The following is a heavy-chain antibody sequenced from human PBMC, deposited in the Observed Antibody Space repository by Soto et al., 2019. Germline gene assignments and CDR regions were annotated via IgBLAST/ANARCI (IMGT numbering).Heavy chain of an antibody. CDR1: GFTFSNYA. J-gene: IGHJ6*02. CDR3: ARDRITIFGVVTDYYYYGMDV. D-gene: IGHD3-3*01. V-gene: IGHV3-30*04. Sequence: QVQVVESGGGVVQPGWSLRLSCAASGFTFSNYAMHWVRQAPGKGLEWVAVISDDGSNKYYADSVKGRFTISRDNSKNTLYLQMNSLRAEDTAVYYCARDRITIFGVVTDYYYYGMDVWGQGTTVTVSS. CDR2: ISDDGSNK.